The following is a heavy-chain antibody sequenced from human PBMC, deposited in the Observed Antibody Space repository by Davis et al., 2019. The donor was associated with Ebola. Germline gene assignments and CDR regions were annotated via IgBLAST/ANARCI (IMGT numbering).Heavy chain of an antibody. Sequence: GESLKISCAASGFTVSSNYMSWVRQAPGKGLEWVSVIYSGGSTYYADSVKGRFTISRDNAKNTLYLQMNSLRAEDTAVYYCARDGTVNVASLDYWGQGTLVTVSS. V-gene: IGHV3-53*01. D-gene: IGHD3/OR15-3a*01. CDR1: GFTVSSNY. J-gene: IGHJ4*02. CDR2: IYSGGST. CDR3: ARDGTVNVASLDY.